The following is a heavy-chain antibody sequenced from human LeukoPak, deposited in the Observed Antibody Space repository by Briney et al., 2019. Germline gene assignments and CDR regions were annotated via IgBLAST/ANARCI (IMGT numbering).Heavy chain of an antibody. CDR1: GGSISSYY. V-gene: IGHV4-59*08. CDR3: ARLGDSSSRLYYFDY. J-gene: IGHJ4*02. D-gene: IGHD6-6*01. CDR2: FHYSGST. Sequence: PSETLSLTCTVSGGSISSYYWSWIRQPPGKGLEMIGYFHYSGSTNYNPSLKSRVTISVDTSKNQFSLKLSSVTAADTAVYYCARLGDSSSRLYYFDYWGQGTLVTVSS.